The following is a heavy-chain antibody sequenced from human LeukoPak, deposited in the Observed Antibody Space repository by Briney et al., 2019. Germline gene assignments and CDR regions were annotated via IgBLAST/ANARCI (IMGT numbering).Heavy chain of an antibody. CDR2: ISSSGSTI. CDR3: ARDRGIAAAGTRFDY. J-gene: IGHJ4*02. D-gene: IGHD6-13*01. CDR1: GFTFNIYE. Sequence: PGGSLRLSCAASGFTFNIYEMNWVRQAPGKGLEWVSYISSSGSTIYYADSVKGRFTISRDNAKNSLYLQMNSLRAEDTALYYCARDRGIAAAGTRFDYWGQGTLVTVSS. V-gene: IGHV3-48*03.